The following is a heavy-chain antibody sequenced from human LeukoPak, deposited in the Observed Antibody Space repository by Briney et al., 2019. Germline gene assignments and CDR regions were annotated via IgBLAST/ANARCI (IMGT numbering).Heavy chain of an antibody. D-gene: IGHD7-27*01. CDR2: INHSGST. CDR1: AGSFSGYY. CDR3: ARPSPSNWGQFDAFDI. J-gene: IGHJ3*02. Sequence: RASETLSLTCAVYAGSFSGYYWSWLRQPPGKGLEGMGEINHSGSTNYNPSLKSRVTISVDTSKTQFSLKLSSVTAADTAVYYCARPSPSNWGQFDAFDIWGQGTMVTVSS. V-gene: IGHV4-34*01.